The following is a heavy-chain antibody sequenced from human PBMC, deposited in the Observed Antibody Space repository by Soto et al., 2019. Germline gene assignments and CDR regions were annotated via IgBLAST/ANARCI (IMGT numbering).Heavy chain of an antibody. V-gene: IGHV4-59*01. CDR1: GGSISSYY. J-gene: IGHJ5*02. Sequence: QVQLQESGPGLVKPSETLSLTCTVSGGSISSYYWNWIRQPPGKGLEWIGYIYYSGTTNYNPSLKSRVTISLDASNSQFSLKLTSVTAADPAVYYCARTRSSGWPRWFDPWGQGTLVTVSS. CDR3: ARTRSSGWPRWFDP. D-gene: IGHD6-19*01. CDR2: IYYSGTT.